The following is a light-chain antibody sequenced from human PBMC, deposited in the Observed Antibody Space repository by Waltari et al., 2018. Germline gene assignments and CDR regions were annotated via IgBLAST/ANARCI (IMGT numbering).Light chain of an antibody. J-gene: IGLJ3*02. CDR1: NPNVGSTN. CDR3: EAWDDTLNGPV. V-gene: IGLV1-44*01. CDR2: NND. Sequence: QSVLTQPPSASGTPGQRVTMSCSGSNPNVGSTNVNWYRQVPGTAPKRVIYNNDQRPSGVPDRFSGSKAAASASLAISGLQSEDEADYFCEAWDDTLNGPVFGGGTKLTVL.